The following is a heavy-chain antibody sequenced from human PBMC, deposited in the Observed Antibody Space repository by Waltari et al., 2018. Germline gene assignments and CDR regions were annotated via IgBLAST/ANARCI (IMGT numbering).Heavy chain of an antibody. Sequence: EVQLLESGGGLVQPGGSLRLPCATAGFTFSSRAMTWVRQAPGKGLEWVAIIIGGSGDTIYYTDSVEGRFTISRDNSKNTVFLQMNSLRAEDTAVYYCATGGHFSWFDPWGRGTLVTVSS. J-gene: IGHJ5*02. D-gene: IGHD3-3*02. V-gene: IGHV3-23*01. CDR3: ATGGHFSWFDP. CDR2: IIGGSGDTI. CDR1: GFTFSSRA.